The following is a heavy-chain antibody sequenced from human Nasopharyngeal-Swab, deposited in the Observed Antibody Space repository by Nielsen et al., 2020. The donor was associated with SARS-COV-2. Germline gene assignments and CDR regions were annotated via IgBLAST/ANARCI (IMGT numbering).Heavy chain of an antibody. CDR2: TEIGGTT. CDR3: ARPLSRDSTWTTEANWFDP. J-gene: IGHJ5*02. Sequence: GGSLRLSCVVSGLTVSSTYMSWVRQAPGKGLDWVSVTEIGGTTHYADSVKGRFTISRDSSTNTLYLQMNSLRAEDTALYHCARPLSRDSTWTTEANWFDPWGQGTLVTVSS. CDR1: GLTVSSTY. V-gene: IGHV3-53*01. D-gene: IGHD6-13*01.